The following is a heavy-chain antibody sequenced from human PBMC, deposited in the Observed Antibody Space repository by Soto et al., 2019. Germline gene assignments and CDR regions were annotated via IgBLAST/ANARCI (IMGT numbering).Heavy chain of an antibody. J-gene: IGHJ5*02. Sequence: PGGSLRLSCAASGFTFSSYSMNWVRQAPGKGLEWVSSISSSSSYIYYADSVKGRFTISRDNAKNSLYLQMNSLRAEDTAVYYCARDKGIAVAGSRVPWFDPWGQGTLVTVSS. CDR2: ISSSSSYI. V-gene: IGHV3-21*01. CDR3: ARDKGIAVAGSRVPWFDP. D-gene: IGHD6-19*01. CDR1: GFTFSSYS.